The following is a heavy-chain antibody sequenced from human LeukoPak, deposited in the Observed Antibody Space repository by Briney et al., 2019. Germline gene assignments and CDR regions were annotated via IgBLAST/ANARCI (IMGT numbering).Heavy chain of an antibody. Sequence: PSETLSLTCTVSGGSISSGGYYWSWIRQHPGKGLEWIGYISYSGSTYYNPSLKSRVTISVDTSKNQFSLKLSSVTAADTAVYYCARDDRTGHNARDAFDIWGQGTMVTVCS. CDR1: GGSISSGGYY. V-gene: IGHV4-31*03. CDR3: ARDDRTGHNARDAFDI. J-gene: IGHJ3*02. CDR2: ISYSGST. D-gene: IGHD3/OR15-3a*01.